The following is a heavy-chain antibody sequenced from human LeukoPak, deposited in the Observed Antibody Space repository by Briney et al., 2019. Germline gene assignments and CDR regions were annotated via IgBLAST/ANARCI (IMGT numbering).Heavy chain of an antibody. V-gene: IGHV3-7*01. Sequence: GGSLRLSCAASGFIFRSYWMSWVRQAPGKGLEWVANIKQDGSDKYYVDSVKGRFTISRDNAKNSLYLQMNSLGAEDAAVYYCATHDVLTGYPYFDNWGQGTLVTVSS. CDR1: GFIFRSYW. J-gene: IGHJ4*02. CDR3: ATHDVLTGYPYFDN. CDR2: IKQDGSDK. D-gene: IGHD3-9*01.